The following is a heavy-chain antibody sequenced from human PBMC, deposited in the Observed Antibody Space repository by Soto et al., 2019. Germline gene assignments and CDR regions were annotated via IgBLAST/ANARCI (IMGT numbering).Heavy chain of an antibody. CDR2: ISANDVGT. D-gene: IGHD1-20*01. V-gene: IGHV3-23*01. CDR3: AKAKNDYNWDNRPPFDY. CDR1: GFTLRNYA. Sequence: RLSCDASGFTLRNYAMTWIRQAPGKGLEWVSLISANDVGTYYAESVKTRFTISTDQSRNTVYLQMDSLRADDTAIYYCAKAKNDYNWDNRPPFDYWGQGTLVTVSS. J-gene: IGHJ4*02.